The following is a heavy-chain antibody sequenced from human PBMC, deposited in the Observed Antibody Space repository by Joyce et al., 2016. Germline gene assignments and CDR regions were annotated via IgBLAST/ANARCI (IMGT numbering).Heavy chain of an antibody. CDR2: ISSSSSAI. D-gene: IGHD6-19*01. V-gene: IGHV3-48*01. CDR3: AREARKWLPDFDY. CDR1: GFTFSSYN. J-gene: IGHJ4*02. Sequence: VQLVQSGGGLVQPGGSLRLYCAASGFTFSSYNMNWVRQAPGKGLEWVSYISSSSSAIYYADSVKGRFTISRDNAKSSLYLQMNSLRAEDTAMYYCAREARKWLPDFDYWGQGTLVTVSS.